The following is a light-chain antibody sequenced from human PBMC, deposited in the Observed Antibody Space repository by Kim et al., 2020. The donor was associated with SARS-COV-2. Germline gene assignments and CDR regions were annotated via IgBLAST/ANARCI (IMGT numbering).Light chain of an antibody. J-gene: IGKJ4*01. Sequence: ASLGERVTVSCLANEGISSYFAWYQQKPGEDPKLFIYAASTLDSVVPPRVSGTVSRTDITLTTTSLQPQDILTHYCHQLNSYPRTFGAGTKVDIK. CDR3: HQLNSYPRT. CDR1: EGISSY. CDR2: AAS. V-gene: IGKV1-9*01.